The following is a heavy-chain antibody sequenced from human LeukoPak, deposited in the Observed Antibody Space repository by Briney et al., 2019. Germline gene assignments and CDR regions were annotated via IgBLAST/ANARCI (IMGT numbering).Heavy chain of an antibody. CDR2: IWYDGSNK. J-gene: IGHJ4*02. D-gene: IGHD3-22*01. Sequence: GGSLRLSCAASGFTFSSYGMHWVRPAPGKGLEWVAVIWYDGSNKYYADSVKGRFTISRDNSKNTLYLQMNSLRAEDTAVYYCAREPPLYYYDSSGYLDYWGQGTLVTVSS. CDR3: AREPPLYYYDSSGYLDY. CDR1: GFTFSSYG. V-gene: IGHV3-33*01.